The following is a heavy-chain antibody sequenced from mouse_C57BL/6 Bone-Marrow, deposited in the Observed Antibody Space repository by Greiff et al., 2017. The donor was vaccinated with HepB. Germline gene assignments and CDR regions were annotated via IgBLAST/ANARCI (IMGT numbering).Heavy chain of an antibody. J-gene: IGHJ1*03. D-gene: IGHD1-3*01. CDR1: GFTFSDYG. Sequence: EVKLVESGGGLVQPGGSLKLSCAASGFTFSDYGMAWVRQAPRKGPEWVAFISNLAYSIYYADTVTGRFTISRENAKNTLYLEMSSLRSEDTAMYYCARLTPDWYFDVWGTGTTVTVSS. CDR2: ISNLAYSI. CDR3: ARLTPDWYFDV. V-gene: IGHV5-15*04.